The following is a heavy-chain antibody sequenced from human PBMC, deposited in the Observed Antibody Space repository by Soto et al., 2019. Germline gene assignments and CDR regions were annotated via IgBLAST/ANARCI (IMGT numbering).Heavy chain of an antibody. CDR1: GGSISSYY. D-gene: IGHD2-15*01. J-gene: IGHJ5*02. CDR2: IYTSGST. V-gene: IGHV4-4*07. CDR3: ARARCSGCSCYPNNWFDP. Sequence: QVQLQESGPGLVKPSETLSLTCTVSGGSISSYYWSWIRQPAGKGLEWIGRIYTSGSTNYNPSLKGRVTLSVDTAKNPFSLKLSSVTAAVTAVYYWARARCSGCSCYPNNWFDPWGQGTLVTVSS.